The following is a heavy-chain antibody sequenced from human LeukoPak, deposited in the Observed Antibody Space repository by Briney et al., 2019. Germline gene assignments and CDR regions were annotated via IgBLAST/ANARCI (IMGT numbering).Heavy chain of an antibody. CDR3: VREGEGPLSKDFDY. CDR1: GFTFNDHY. CDR2: IGPHSTFT. Sequence: ASMQVSCKSSGFTFNDHYIHWVRQGPGQGLEWMGYIGPHSTFTSSPQEFQGRVTMTRDASMSTAYMELTRLTSDDTAAYYCVREGEGPLSKDFDYWGQGTLVTVSS. D-gene: IGHD2/OR15-2a*01. V-gene: IGHV1-2*02. J-gene: IGHJ4*02.